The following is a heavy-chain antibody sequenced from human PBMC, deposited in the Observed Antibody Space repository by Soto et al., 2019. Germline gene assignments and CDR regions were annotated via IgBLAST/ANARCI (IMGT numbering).Heavy chain of an antibody. Sequence: EASVKVSCKASGYSFTRYGIAWARQAPGQGLEWMGWINTYNGNTNYAQNLQGRVTLTTDTSTSTAYMELTSLRSSDTAIYYCAMVDVYVTPSPQDVWGQGTTVTVSS. J-gene: IGHJ6*02. D-gene: IGHD3-16*01. CDR3: AMVDVYVTPSPQDV. V-gene: IGHV1-18*01. CDR2: INTYNGNT. CDR1: GYSFTRYG.